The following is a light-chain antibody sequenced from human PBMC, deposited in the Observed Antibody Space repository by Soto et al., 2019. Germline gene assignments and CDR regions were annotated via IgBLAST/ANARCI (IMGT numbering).Light chain of an antibody. J-gene: IGKJ2*01. CDR2: LGS. V-gene: IGKV2-28*01. Sequence: IVMTQSPLSLPVSRGEPASISCRSSQSLLHSNGYNYLAWFLQKPGQSPQLLFYLGSSRPSGVPDRFTGSGSGTDFTLKISKVEAEDVGIYYCMQALQTPYTFGQGTKLEIK. CDR3: MQALQTPYT. CDR1: QSLLHSNGYNY.